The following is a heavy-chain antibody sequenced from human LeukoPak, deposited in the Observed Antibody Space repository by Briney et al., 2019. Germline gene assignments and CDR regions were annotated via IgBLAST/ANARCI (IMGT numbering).Heavy chain of an antibody. Sequence: SETLSLTCAVSGGSISGYYWSWIRQPAGKGLEWIGRIYTNWTTYYSPSLKSRVTMSVDTSKNQFSLKLSSVTAADTAVYYCAREQWLAFDYWGQETLVTVSS. D-gene: IGHD6-19*01. CDR3: AREQWLAFDY. J-gene: IGHJ4*02. CDR1: GGSISGYY. V-gene: IGHV4-4*07. CDR2: IYTNWTT.